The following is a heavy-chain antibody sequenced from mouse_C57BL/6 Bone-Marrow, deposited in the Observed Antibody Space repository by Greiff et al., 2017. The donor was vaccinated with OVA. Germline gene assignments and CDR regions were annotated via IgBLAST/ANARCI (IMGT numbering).Heavy chain of an antibody. CDR3: ARLFAY. J-gene: IGHJ3*01. CDR2: INPNNGGT. Sequence: VRLQQSGPELVKPGASVKISCKASGYTFTDYYMNWVKQSHGKSLEWIGDINPNNGGTSYNQKFKGKATLTVDKSSSTAYMELRSLTSEDSAVYYCARLFAYWGQGTLVTVSA. CDR1: GYTFTDYY. V-gene: IGHV1-26*01.